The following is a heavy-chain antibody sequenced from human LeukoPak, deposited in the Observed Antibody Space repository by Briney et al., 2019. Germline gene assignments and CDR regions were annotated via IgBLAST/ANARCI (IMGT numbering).Heavy chain of an antibody. CDR1: GYTFTSYG. D-gene: IGHD3-22*01. CDR2: ISAYNGNT. Sequence: ASVKVSCKASGYTFTSYGISWVRQAPGQGLEWMGWISAYNGNTNYAQKLQGRVTMTTDTSTSTAYMELRSLRAEDTAVYYCARDPRYDSSGYLDYWGQGTLVTVSS. V-gene: IGHV1-18*01. CDR3: ARDPRYDSSGYLDY. J-gene: IGHJ4*02.